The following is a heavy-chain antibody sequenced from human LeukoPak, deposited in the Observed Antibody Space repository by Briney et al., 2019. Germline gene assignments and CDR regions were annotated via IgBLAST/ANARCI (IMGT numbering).Heavy chain of an antibody. CDR2: INNSGGRT. D-gene: IGHD6-19*01. V-gene: IGHV3-23*01. CDR1: GFTFRSYG. Sequence: GGSLRLSCAASGFTFRSYGMIWVRQAPGKGLEWFSTINNSGGRTYYADSVKGRFTMSRDNSKNTLYLQMNSLTVEDTAIYYCAKGTLAVAALFDYWGQGSLVTVSS. J-gene: IGHJ4*02. CDR3: AKGTLAVAALFDY.